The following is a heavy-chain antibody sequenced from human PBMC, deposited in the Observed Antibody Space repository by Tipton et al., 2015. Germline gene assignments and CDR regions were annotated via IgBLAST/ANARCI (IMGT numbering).Heavy chain of an antibody. Sequence: TLSLTCAVSGGSISSSNWWSWVRQPPGKGLEWIGEIYHSGSTNYNPSLKSRVTISVDKSKNQFSLKLSSVTAADTAVHYCASNYDSSGGYFDYWGQGILVTVSS. CDR3: ASNYDSSGGYFDY. CDR1: GGSISSSNW. V-gene: IGHV4-4*02. D-gene: IGHD3-22*01. J-gene: IGHJ4*02. CDR2: IYHSGST.